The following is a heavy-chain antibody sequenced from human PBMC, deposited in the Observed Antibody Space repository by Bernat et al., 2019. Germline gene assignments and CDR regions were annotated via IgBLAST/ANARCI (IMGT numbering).Heavy chain of an antibody. CDR3: ASGPYSSSCDY. Sequence: QVQLVESGGGVVQPGRSLRLSCAASGFTFSSYAMHWVRQAPGKGLEWVAVISYDGSNKYYADSVKGRFTISRDNSKNTLYLQMNSLRAEDTAVYYYASGPYSSSCDYWGQGTLVTVSS. V-gene: IGHV3-30*01. D-gene: IGHD6-6*01. J-gene: IGHJ4*02. CDR1: GFTFSSYA. CDR2: ISYDGSNK.